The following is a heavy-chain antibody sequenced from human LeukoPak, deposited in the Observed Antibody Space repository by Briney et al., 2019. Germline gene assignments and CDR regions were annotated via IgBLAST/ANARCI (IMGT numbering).Heavy chain of an antibody. V-gene: IGHV1-2*06. J-gene: IGHJ4*02. CDR2: INPNSGGT. CDR3: ARGDLYSSSVDY. Sequence: ASVNVSCKASGYTFTGYYMHWVRQAPGQGLEWMGRINPNSGGTNYAQKFQGRVTMTRDTSISTAYMELSRLRSDDTAVYYCARGDLYSSSVDYWGQGTLVTVSS. D-gene: IGHD6-6*01. CDR1: GYTFTGYY.